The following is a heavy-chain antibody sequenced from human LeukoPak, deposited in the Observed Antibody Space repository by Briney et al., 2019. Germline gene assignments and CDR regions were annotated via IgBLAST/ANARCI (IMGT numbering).Heavy chain of an antibody. D-gene: IGHD5-18*01. J-gene: IGHJ3*02. V-gene: IGHV1-18*01. CDR2: ISAYNGNT. CDR3: ATRVPFTARYAFDI. CDR1: GYTFTSYG. Sequence: ASVKVSCKASGYTFTSYGISWVRQAPGQGLEWMGWISAYNGNTNYAQKLQGRVTMTTDTSTSTAYMELSSLRSEDTAVYYCATRVPFTARYAFDIWAKGQWSPSLQ.